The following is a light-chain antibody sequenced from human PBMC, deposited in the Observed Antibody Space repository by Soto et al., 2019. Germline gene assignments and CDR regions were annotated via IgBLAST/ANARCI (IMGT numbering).Light chain of an antibody. CDR2: GAS. V-gene: IGKV3-20*01. Sequence: EIVLTQSPGTLSLSPGERATLSCRASQSVSNNYLTWYQQKPGQAPRLLIYGASNRATDIPDRFSGSGSGTDFTLTISRLEPEDFAVYYCHQYGSSPYTFGQGTKLEIK. CDR1: QSVSNNY. CDR3: HQYGSSPYT. J-gene: IGKJ2*01.